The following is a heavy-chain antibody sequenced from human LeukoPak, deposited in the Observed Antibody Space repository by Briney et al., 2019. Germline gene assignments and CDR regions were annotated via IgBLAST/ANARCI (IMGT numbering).Heavy chain of an antibody. CDR1: GFSFSSSS. CDR2: ISSTSNTI. Sequence: GGSLRLSCAASGFSFSSSSMSWVRQAPGKGLEWVSHISSTSNTIYYADSVKGRFTISRDNSKNTLYLQMNSLRAEDTAVYYCASIAVAGSWDYFDYWGQGTLVTVSS. D-gene: IGHD6-19*01. J-gene: IGHJ4*02. CDR3: ASIAVAGSWDYFDY. V-gene: IGHV3-48*01.